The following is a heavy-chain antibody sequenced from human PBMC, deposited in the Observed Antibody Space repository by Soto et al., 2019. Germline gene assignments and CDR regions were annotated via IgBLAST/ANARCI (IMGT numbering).Heavy chain of an antibody. J-gene: IGHJ6*03. CDR2: INHSGST. D-gene: IGHD2-15*01. CDR3: ARGPALGVVVAAPTPRYYYYMDV. V-gene: IGHV4-34*01. Sequence: SETLSLTCAVYSGSFSGYYWSWIRQPPGKGLEWIGEINHSGSTNYNPSLKSRVTISVDTSKNQFSLKLSSVTAADTAVYYWARGPALGVVVAAPTPRYYYYMDVWGKGTTVTVSS. CDR1: SGSFSGYY.